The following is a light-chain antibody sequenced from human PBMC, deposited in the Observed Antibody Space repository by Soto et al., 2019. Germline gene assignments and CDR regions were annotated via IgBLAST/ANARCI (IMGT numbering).Light chain of an antibody. V-gene: IGKV3-20*01. CDR2: GAS. CDR3: QQFGDSPPAFT. J-gene: IGKJ2*01. Sequence: ESILTQSPGTLSLSPGERVTLSCRASQSVSSRNLAWYQHKPGQAPRLLIYGASIRATGIPDRFSASGSGADFTLTIRRLEPEDFAVYYYQQFGDSPPAFTFGQGTKLEI. CDR1: QSVSSRN.